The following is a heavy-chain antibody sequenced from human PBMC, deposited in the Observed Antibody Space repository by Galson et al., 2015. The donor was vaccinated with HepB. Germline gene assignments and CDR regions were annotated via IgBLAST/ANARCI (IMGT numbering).Heavy chain of an antibody. J-gene: IGHJ4*02. V-gene: IGHV2-70*04. CDR2: IDWDDDE. D-gene: IGHD5/OR15-5a*01. Sequence: PALVKPTQTLILTCTTSGFSLRSGKVRVSWLRQSPGKALEWLARIDWDDDEYYGESLNSRLTISRDASKTQVFLSMTNMDPVDTGTYYCARSLYERKVLDYWGQGTLVTVSS. CDR1: GFSLRSGKVR. CDR3: ARSLYERKVLDY.